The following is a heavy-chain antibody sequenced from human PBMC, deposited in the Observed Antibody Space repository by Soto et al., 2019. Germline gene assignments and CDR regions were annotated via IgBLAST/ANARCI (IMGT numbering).Heavy chain of an antibody. D-gene: IGHD3-10*01. CDR3: ATDREYYGSGSYQY. J-gene: IGHJ4*02. V-gene: IGHV1-24*01. Sequence: ASVKVSCKVSGYTLTELSMHWVGQAPGKGLEWMGGFDPEDGETIYAQKFQGRVTMTEDTSTDTAYMELSSLRSEDTAVYYCATDREYYGSGSYQYWGQGTLVTVSS. CDR1: GYTLTELS. CDR2: FDPEDGET.